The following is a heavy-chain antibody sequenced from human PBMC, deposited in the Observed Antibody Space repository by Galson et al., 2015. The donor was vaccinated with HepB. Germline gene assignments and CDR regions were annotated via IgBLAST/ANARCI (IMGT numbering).Heavy chain of an antibody. Sequence: SLRLSGAASGFTFSSYAMSWVRQAPGKGLEWVSAISGSGGSTYYADSVKGRFTISRDNSKNTLYLQMNSLRAEDTAVYYCAKLIIAGLKFDYWGQGTLVTVSS. CDR3: AKLIIAGLKFDY. D-gene: IGHD3/OR15-3a*01. V-gene: IGHV3-23*01. CDR1: GFTFSSYA. J-gene: IGHJ4*02. CDR2: ISGSGGST.